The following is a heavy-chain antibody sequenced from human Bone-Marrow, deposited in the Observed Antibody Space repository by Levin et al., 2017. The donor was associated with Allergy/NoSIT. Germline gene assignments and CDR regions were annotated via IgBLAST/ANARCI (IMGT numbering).Heavy chain of an antibody. J-gene: IGHJ3*02. V-gene: IGHV1-2*02. CDR1: GYTFTANY. CDR3: ASGTSDSWYRPFDI. Sequence: ASVKVSCVTSGYTFTANYIHWVRQTPGQGLQWMGSINPKTGDMQHSQQFQGRLSITRGTYVTTAYMTLSRLRPGDTALYYCASGTSDSWYRPFDIGGHGTMITVSS. CDR2: INPKTGDM. D-gene: IGHD6-13*01.